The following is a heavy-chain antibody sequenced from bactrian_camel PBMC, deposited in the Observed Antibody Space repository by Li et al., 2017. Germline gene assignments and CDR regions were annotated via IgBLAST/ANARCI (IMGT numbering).Heavy chain of an antibody. CDR1: GFTFSTYY. D-gene: IGHD3*01. V-gene: IGHV3S28*01. CDR2: VSTDGITA. J-gene: IGHJ4*01. CDR3: VNGDRTMGWID. Sequence: QLVESGGGLVQPGGSLRLSCAGSGFTFSTYYMSWVRQGPGKGLEWIAGVSTDGITATYSDSVKCRFTVSRDNSKNTLYLQLNSLSTDDTARYHCVNGDRTMGWIDWGQGTQVTVS.